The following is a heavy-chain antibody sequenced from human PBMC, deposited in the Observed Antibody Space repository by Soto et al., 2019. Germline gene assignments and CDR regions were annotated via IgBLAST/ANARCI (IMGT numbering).Heavy chain of an antibody. Sequence: LRLSCAASGFTFSSYIMNWVRQAPGKGLEWVSSISSSSSYIYYADSVKGRFTISRDNAKNSLYLQMNSLRAEDTAVYYCARDLRFGELFPYYYYGMDVWGQGTTVTVSS. CDR1: GFTFSSYI. V-gene: IGHV3-21*01. CDR3: ARDLRFGELFPYYYYGMDV. CDR2: ISSSSSYI. D-gene: IGHD3-10*01. J-gene: IGHJ6*02.